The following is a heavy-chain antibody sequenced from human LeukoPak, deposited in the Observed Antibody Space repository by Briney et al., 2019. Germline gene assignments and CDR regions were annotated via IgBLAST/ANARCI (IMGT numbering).Heavy chain of an antibody. Sequence: GGSLRLSCAASGFTFSSYGMHWVRQAPGKGLEWVSSISSRSSYIQYADSVKGRFTISRDNAKNSLYLQMNSLRAEDTAVYYCAGDSGTGTAGYMDVWGKGTTVTVSS. D-gene: IGHD1-7*01. CDR1: GFTFSSYG. CDR3: AGDSGTGTAGYMDV. CDR2: ISSRSSYI. V-gene: IGHV3-21*01. J-gene: IGHJ6*03.